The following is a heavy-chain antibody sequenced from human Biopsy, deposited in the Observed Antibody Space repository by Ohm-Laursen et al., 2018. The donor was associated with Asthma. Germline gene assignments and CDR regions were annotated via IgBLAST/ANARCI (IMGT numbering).Heavy chain of an antibody. V-gene: IGHV3-30*18. CDR2: ISYDGNHK. J-gene: IGHJ4*02. CDR1: GFMFRSFG. Sequence: LRLSCAASGFMFRSFGMHWVRQAPGKGLEWVAVISYDGNHKFYEDSVKGRLTISRDNSKNTLYLQMNSLRTEDTAVYYCAKRRGYSGHDNDYWGQGTLVIVSS. CDR3: AKRRGYSGHDNDY. D-gene: IGHD5-12*01.